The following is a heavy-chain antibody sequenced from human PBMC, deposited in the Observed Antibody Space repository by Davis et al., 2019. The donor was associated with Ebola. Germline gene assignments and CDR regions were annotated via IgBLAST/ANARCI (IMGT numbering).Heavy chain of an antibody. Sequence: SETLSLTCAISGDSVSSNSAAWNWIRQSPSRGLEWLGRTYYRSKWYNDYAVSVKSRITINPDTSKNQFSLQLNSVTPEDTAVYYCAREPSTKYSSSWYSYYYMDVWGKGTTVTVSS. CDR3: AREPSTKYSSSWYSYYYMDV. CDR1: GDSVSSNSAA. J-gene: IGHJ6*03. D-gene: IGHD6-13*01. CDR2: TYYRSKWYN. V-gene: IGHV6-1*01.